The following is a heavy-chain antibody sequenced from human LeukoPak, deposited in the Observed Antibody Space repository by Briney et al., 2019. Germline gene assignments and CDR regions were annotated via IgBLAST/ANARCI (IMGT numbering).Heavy chain of an antibody. V-gene: IGHV1-2*02. CDR3: ATGVASAFTY. CDR1: GYTFTDYY. Sequence: GASVKVSCKASGYTFTDYYTHWVRQAPGQGLEWMAFVNPDSGDSYSAPKFQGRVTMTRDTSISTASMELNWLTSDDTAVYYCATGVASAFTYWGQGTLVTVSS. J-gene: IGHJ4*02. CDR2: VNPDSGDS. D-gene: IGHD3-3*01.